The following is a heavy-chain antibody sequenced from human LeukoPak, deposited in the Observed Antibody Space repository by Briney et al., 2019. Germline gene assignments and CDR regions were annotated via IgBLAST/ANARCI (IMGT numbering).Heavy chain of an antibody. CDR2: IYSGGST. D-gene: IGHD2-8*02. Sequence: GGSLRLSCAASGFTVSSNYMSWVRQAPGKGLEWVSVIYSGGSTYYADSVKGRFTISRDNSKNTLYLQMNSLRAEDTAVYYCARVLKTGVLGYDYWGQGTLVTVSS. V-gene: IGHV3-53*01. CDR1: GFTVSSNY. CDR3: ARVLKTGVLGYDY. J-gene: IGHJ4*02.